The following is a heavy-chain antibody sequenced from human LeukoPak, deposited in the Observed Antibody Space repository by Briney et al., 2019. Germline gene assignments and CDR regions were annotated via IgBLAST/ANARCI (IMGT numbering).Heavy chain of an antibody. CDR2: IYYSGST. CDR1: GGSISSSSYS. V-gene: IGHV4-39*01. CDR3: SRYASSGYYRYYFDY. Sequence: SETLSLTCTVSGGSISSSSYSWGWIRQPPGKGLEWIGTIYYSGSTYYNPSLKSRVTISEDTSKNQFSLNLSSVTAADTAVYYWSRYASSGYYRYYFDYWGQGTLVTVSS. J-gene: IGHJ4*02. D-gene: IGHD3-22*01.